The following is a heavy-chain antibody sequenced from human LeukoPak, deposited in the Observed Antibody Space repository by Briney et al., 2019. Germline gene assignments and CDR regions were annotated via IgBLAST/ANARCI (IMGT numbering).Heavy chain of an antibody. D-gene: IGHD6-19*01. V-gene: IGHV3-48*03. Sequence: QAGGSLRISCAASGFTFSSYEMNWVGQAPGKGLEWVSYISSSGSTIYYADSVKGRFTISRDNAKNSLYLQMNSLRAEDTAVYYCARAPSSGWSKWGQGTLVTVSS. J-gene: IGHJ4*02. CDR1: GFTFSSYE. CDR3: ARAPSSGWSK. CDR2: ISSSGSTI.